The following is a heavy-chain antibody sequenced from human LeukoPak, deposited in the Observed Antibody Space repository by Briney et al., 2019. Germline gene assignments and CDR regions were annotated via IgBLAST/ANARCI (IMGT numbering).Heavy chain of an antibody. D-gene: IGHD5-18*01. J-gene: IGHJ5*02. Sequence: GASVKVSCKTSGYSFTDYYMHWVRQAPGQGLEWMGRINPNSGGTNYAQKFQGRVTMTRDTSISTAYMELSRLRSDDTAVYYCARDPAPQYSYGTYNWFDPWGQGTLVTVSS. CDR3: ARDPAPQYSYGTYNWFDP. CDR1: GYSFTDYY. CDR2: INPNSGGT. V-gene: IGHV1-2*06.